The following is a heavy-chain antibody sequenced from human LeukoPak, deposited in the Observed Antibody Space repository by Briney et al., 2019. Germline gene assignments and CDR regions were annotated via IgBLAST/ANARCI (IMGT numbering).Heavy chain of an antibody. D-gene: IGHD3-22*01. CDR3: ARDPRVIVVGDAFDI. J-gene: IGHJ3*02. CDR1: GFTFTNYV. Sequence: PGGSLRLSCVASGFTFTNYVMSWFRQAPGKGLEWVSAISDSGGSTYYADSVKGRFTISRDNSKNTLYLQMNSLRAEDTAVYYCARDPRVIVVGDAFDIWGQGTMVIVSS. CDR2: ISDSGGST. V-gene: IGHV3-23*01.